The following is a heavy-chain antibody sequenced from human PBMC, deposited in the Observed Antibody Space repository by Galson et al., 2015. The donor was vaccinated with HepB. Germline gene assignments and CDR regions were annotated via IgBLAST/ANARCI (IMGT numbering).Heavy chain of an antibody. CDR3: ARGQWLAHFDY. V-gene: IGHV6-1*01. CDR1: GDSVSTASAA. J-gene: IGHJ4*02. CDR2: TYFRSQWYS. Sequence: CAISGDSVSTASAAWDWIRQSPSRGLEWLGRTYFRSQWYSDYVVSLQGRITISPDAPKNQFSLHLTSVTPDDTAVYYCARGQWLAHFDYWSQGALVTVSS. D-gene: IGHD6-19*01.